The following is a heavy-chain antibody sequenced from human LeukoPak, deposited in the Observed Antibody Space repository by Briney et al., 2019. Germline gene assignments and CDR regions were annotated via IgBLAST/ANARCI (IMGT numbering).Heavy chain of an antibody. J-gene: IGHJ4*02. CDR1: GFTVSNNY. Sequence: GGSLRLSCAASGFTVSNNYMTWVRQAPGKGLEWVSVIYSGGTTYSADSVKARFTISRDNPRNTVYLQMNTLRAEDTAVYYCARGLVGGYFDCWGQGTLVTVSS. V-gene: IGHV3-66*01. D-gene: IGHD2-21*01. CDR3: ARGLVGGYFDC. CDR2: IYSGGTT.